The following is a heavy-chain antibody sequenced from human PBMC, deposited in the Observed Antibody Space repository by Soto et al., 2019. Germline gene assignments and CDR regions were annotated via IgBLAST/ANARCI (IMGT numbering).Heavy chain of an antibody. CDR3: ARDRGDTSSYYYDY. Sequence: GGALRLSCAAAGGTFRSSTMSCVRQPPGRGLEWVASISSGSSFTYYPDSVKGRFTISRDNAKNSLYLQVNSLRAEDTAVYYCARDRGDTSSYYYDYWGQGTLVTVSS. CDR1: GGTFRSST. CDR2: ISSGSSFT. D-gene: IGHD3-22*01. V-gene: IGHV3-21*01. J-gene: IGHJ4*02.